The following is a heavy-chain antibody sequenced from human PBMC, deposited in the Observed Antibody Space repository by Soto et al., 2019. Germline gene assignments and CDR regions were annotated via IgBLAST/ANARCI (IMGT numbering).Heavy chain of an antibody. CDR2: ISANNGNT. J-gene: IGHJ6*02. D-gene: IGHD6-19*01. CDR3: ARDLGDSSGWSRDYYYGMDV. CDR1: GYTFTSYG. Sequence: GASVKVSCKASGYTFTSYGISWVRQAPGQGLEWMGWISANNGNTNYAQKLQGRVTMTTDTSTSTAYMELSRLRSDDTAVYYCARDLGDSSGWSRDYYYGMDVWGQGTPVTVSS. V-gene: IGHV1-18*01.